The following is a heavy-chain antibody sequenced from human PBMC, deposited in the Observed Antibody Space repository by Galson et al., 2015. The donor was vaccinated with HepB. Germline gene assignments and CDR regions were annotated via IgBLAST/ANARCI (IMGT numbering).Heavy chain of an antibody. CDR1: GFTFSSYW. J-gene: IGHJ4*02. D-gene: IGHD3-10*01. V-gene: IGHV3-7*03. CDR3: ARVVLLWFGELLYYFDY. Sequence: SLRLSCAASGFTFSSYWMSWVRQAPGKGLEWVANIKQDGSEKYYVDSVKGRFTISRDNAKNSLYLQMNSLRAEDTAVYYCARVVLLWFGELLYYFDYWGQGTLVTVSS. CDR2: IKQDGSEK.